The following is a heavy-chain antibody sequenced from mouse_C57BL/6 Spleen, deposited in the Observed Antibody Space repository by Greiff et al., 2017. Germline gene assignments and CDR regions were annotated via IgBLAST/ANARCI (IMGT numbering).Heavy chain of an antibody. V-gene: IGHV1-53*01. Sequence: QVQLQQPGAELVKPGASVKLSCKASGYTFTSYWMHWVKQRPGQGLEWIGSINPCDGGTNYNEKFKSKATLTVDNSSSPPYMQLSSLTSEYSAVYYCTGTVGRVYFDVWGTGTTVTVSA. CDR1: GYTFTSYW. CDR3: TGTVGRVYFDV. J-gene: IGHJ1*03. CDR2: INPCDGGT. D-gene: IGHD3-3*01.